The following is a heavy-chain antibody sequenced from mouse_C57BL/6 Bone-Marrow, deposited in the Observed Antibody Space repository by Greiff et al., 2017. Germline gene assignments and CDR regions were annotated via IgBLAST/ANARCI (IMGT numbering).Heavy chain of an antibody. V-gene: IGHV1-19*01. CDR2: INPYNGGT. CDR1: GYTFTDYY. Sequence: EVKLQESGPVLVKPGASVKMSCKASGYTFTDYYMNWVKQSHGKSLEWIGVINPYNGGTSYNQKFKGKATLTVDKSSSTAYMELNSLTSEDSAVYYCARRGFYDDYDGGYYYAMDYWGQGTAVTVSA. D-gene: IGHD2-4*01. J-gene: IGHJ4*01. CDR3: ARRGFYDDYDGGYYYAMDY.